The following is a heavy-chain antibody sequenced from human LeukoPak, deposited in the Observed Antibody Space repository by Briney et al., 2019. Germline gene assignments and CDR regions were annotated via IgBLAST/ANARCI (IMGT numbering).Heavy chain of an antibody. V-gene: IGHV3-7*01. Sequence: GGSLRLSCAASGFTFTNYWMSWVRQAPGKGLELVANIKQDRSEKYYVDSVKGRFTISRDNAKNSLYLQMNSLRAEDTAVYYCASRKLYGDADAFDIWGQGTMVTVSS. J-gene: IGHJ3*02. CDR1: GFTFTNYW. CDR3: ASRKLYGDADAFDI. CDR2: IKQDRSEK. D-gene: IGHD4-17*01.